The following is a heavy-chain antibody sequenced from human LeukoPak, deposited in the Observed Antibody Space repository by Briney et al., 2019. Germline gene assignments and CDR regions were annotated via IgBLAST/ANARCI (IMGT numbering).Heavy chain of an antibody. D-gene: IGHD6-13*01. CDR2: IIPILGIA. Sequence: ASVKVSCKASGGTFSSYAISWVRQAPGQGLEWMGRIIPILGIANYAQKFQGRVTITADKSTSTAYMELSSLRSEDTAVYYCARDRPYSSSWYVDYWGQGTLVTVSS. V-gene: IGHV1-69*04. J-gene: IGHJ4*02. CDR3: ARDRPYSSSWYVDY. CDR1: GGTFSSYA.